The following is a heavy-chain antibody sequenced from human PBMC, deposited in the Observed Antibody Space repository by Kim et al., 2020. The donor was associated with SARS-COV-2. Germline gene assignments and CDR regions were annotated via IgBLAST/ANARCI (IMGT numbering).Heavy chain of an antibody. CDR3: AKLFEEGGYDSPFDY. Sequence: GGSLRLSCAASGFTFSSYGMHWVRQAPGKGLEWVAVIWYDGSNKYYADSVKGRFTISRDNSKNTLYLQMNSLRAEDTAVYYCAKLFEEGGYDSPFDYWGQGTLVTVSS. J-gene: IGHJ4*02. CDR2: IWYDGSNK. CDR1: GFTFSSYG. D-gene: IGHD5-12*01. V-gene: IGHV3-33*06.